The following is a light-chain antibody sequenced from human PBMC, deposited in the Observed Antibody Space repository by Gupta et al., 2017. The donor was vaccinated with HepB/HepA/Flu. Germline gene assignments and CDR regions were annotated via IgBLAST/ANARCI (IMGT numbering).Light chain of an antibody. CDR2: DDS. V-gene: IGLV3-21*02. CDR3: QVWDSTSGV. Sequence: SYLLTQPPSVSVAPGQTARIICRGNSNGSERVHWYQQKPGQAPVLVVYDDSERPSGIPERVSGSNSGNSATLIISRVEAGDEAYYYCQVWDSTSGVFGGGTRLTVL. J-gene: IGLJ3*02. CDR1: SNGSER.